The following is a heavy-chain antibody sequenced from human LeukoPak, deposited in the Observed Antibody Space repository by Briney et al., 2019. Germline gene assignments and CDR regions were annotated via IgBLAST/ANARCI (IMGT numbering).Heavy chain of an antibody. CDR1: GFTFSDYY. D-gene: IGHD2-8*02. CDR2: ISSSGSTI. Sequence: YPGGSLRLSCAASGFTFSDYYMSWIRQAPGKGLEWVAYISSSGSTIYYADSVKGRFTISRDNAKNSLYLQMNSLRAEDTAIYYCATYRQVLLPFESWGQGTLVTVSS. V-gene: IGHV3-11*01. J-gene: IGHJ4*02. CDR3: ATYRQVLLPFES.